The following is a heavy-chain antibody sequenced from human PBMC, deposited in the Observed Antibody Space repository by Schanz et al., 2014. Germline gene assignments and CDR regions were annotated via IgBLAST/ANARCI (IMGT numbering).Heavy chain of an antibody. V-gene: IGHV1-69*04. Sequence: VQLEQSGAEVKKPGSSVKVSCKASGGTFSSFGINWVRQAPGQGLEWMGRIIPVLDITYYAQKFQGRVTITADKSTSTAYMELSSLRSEDTAVYYCARGPSQGYSYGHNIGAYYYGMDVWGQGTTVTVSS. CDR3: ARGPSQGYSYGHNIGAYYYGMDV. CDR2: IIPVLDIT. J-gene: IGHJ6*02. CDR1: GGTFSSFG. D-gene: IGHD5-18*01.